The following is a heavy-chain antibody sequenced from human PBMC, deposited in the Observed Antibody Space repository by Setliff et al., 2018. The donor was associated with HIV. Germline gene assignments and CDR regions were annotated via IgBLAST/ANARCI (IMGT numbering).Heavy chain of an antibody. J-gene: IGHJ3*02. V-gene: IGHV3-15*01. CDR3: TTGDAFDI. CDR1: GFTFSHAW. Sequence: PGGSLRLSCVGSGFTFSHAWMSWVRQAPGKGLEWIGRMKSEVGGGTIDYAAPVNGRFTISRDDSKNTLYLQMNSLKTEDTAVYYCTTGDAFDIWGQGTMVTVSS. CDR2: MKSEVGGGTI.